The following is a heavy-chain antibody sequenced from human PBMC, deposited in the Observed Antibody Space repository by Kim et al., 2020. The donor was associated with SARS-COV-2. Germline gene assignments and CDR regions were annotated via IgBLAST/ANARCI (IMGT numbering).Heavy chain of an antibody. J-gene: IGHJ4*02. CDR1: GFTFSSYG. D-gene: IGHD5-18*01. CDR3: ARDRDTAMVHFDY. CDR2: IWYDGSNK. V-gene: IGHV3-33*01. Sequence: GGSLRLSCAASGFTFSSYGMHWVRQAPGKGLEWVAVIWYDGSNKYYADSVKGRFTISRDNSKNTLYLQMNSLRAEDTAVYYCARDRDTAMVHFDYWGQGTLVTVSS.